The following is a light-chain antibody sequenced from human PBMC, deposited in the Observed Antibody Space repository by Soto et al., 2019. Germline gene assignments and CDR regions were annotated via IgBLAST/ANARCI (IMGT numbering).Light chain of an antibody. CDR2: DAS. CDR3: QQRSNWPPYT. Sequence: EIVLTQSPATLSLSPGERATLSCRASQSVSSYLAWYQQKPGQAPRLLIYDASNRATGIPARFSGSGSGTDSTLTISSLEPEDFAVYYCQQRSNWPPYTFDQGTKLEIK. CDR1: QSVSSY. V-gene: IGKV3-11*01. J-gene: IGKJ2*01.